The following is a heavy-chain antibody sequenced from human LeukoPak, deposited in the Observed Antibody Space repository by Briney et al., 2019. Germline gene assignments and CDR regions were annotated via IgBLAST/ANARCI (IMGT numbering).Heavy chain of an antibody. J-gene: IGHJ4*02. Sequence: GSSVKVSCKASGGTFSSYAISWVRQAPGQGLEWMGRIIPIFGTANYARKFQGRVTITTDESTSTAYMELSSLRSEDTAVYYCARGDYGTLYGDYAQDYWGQGTLVTVSS. D-gene: IGHD4-17*01. CDR2: IIPIFGTA. CDR3: ARGDYGTLYGDYAQDY. V-gene: IGHV1-69*05. CDR1: GGTFSSYA.